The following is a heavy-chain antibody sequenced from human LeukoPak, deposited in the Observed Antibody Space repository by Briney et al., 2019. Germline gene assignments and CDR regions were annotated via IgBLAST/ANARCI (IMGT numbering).Heavy chain of an antibody. CDR1: GFTFSSYA. CDR2: ISYGENNK. J-gene: IGHJ4*02. Sequence: GGSLRLSCAASGFTFSSYAMYWVRQAPGKGLEWVAVISYGENNKYYADSVKGRFTISRDNSKNTLYLQMNSLRAEDTAVYYCAREDYWGQGTLVTVSS. V-gene: IGHV3-30-3*01. CDR3: AREDY.